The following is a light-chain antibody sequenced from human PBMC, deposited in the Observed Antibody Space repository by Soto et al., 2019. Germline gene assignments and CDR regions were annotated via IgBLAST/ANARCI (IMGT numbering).Light chain of an antibody. V-gene: IGKV3-20*01. CDR3: QQHDSSPWM. J-gene: IGKJ1*01. Sequence: EIVLTQSPGTLSLSPGERATLSCRASQSVASTYLAWYQQKPGQAPRLLIYGASSRATGIPDRFSGSGSGTDFTLTIGRLEPEDFAVYYCQQHDSSPWMFGQGTKVDIK. CDR1: QSVASTY. CDR2: GAS.